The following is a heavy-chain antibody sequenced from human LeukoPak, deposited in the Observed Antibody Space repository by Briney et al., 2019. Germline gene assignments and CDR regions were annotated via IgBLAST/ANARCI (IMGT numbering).Heavy chain of an antibody. CDR3: AKFYGFGDLHFDY. CDR2: MRYDGTNK. CDR1: GFSFSSYG. J-gene: IGHJ4*02. D-gene: IGHD3-10*01. Sequence: QPGGSLRLSCAASGFSFSSYGMHWVRQAPGRGLEWVAFMRYDGTNKYYADSVKGRFTISRDNSKNTLYLQMNSLRAEDTAVYYCAKFYGFGDLHFDYWGQGTLVTVSS. V-gene: IGHV3-30*02.